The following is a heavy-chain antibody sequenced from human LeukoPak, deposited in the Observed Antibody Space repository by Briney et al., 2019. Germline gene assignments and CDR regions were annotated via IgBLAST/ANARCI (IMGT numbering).Heavy chain of an antibody. D-gene: IGHD5-18*01. CDR1: GGSTSSYY. Sequence: SETLSLTCTVSGGSTSSYYWSWIRQSPGKGLECIGYIYYSGSTNYNPSLKSRVTISVDTSKNQFSLKLSSVTAADKAVYYCARWGRGVTEYYFDYWGQGTLVTVSS. V-gene: IGHV4-59*01. CDR3: ARWGRGVTEYYFDY. CDR2: IYYSGST. J-gene: IGHJ4*02.